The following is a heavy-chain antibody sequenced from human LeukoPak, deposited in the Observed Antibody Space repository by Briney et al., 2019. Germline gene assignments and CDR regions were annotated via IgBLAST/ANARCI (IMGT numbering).Heavy chain of an antibody. Sequence: GGSLRLSCAASGFTFRNYPMSWVRQAPGKGLEWVSGISGSGGSSYYSDSVKGRFTISRDNSKNTLFLQMNSLRAEDTAVYYCAKDRPDYDDPTGMDVWGQGTTVTVSS. CDR2: ISGSGGSS. CDR3: AKDRPDYDDPTGMDV. D-gene: IGHD4-17*01. J-gene: IGHJ6*02. CDR1: GFTFRNYP. V-gene: IGHV3-23*01.